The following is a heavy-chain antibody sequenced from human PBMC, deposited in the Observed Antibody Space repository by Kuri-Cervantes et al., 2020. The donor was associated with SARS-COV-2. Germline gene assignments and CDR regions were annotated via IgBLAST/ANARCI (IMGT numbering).Heavy chain of an antibody. V-gene: IGHV1-69*04. CDR1: GGTFSSYA. J-gene: IGHJ6*02. CDR2: IIPIFGIA. D-gene: IGHD3-22*01. CDR3: ARVWYYYDSSGPPWYYYYGMDV. Sequence: SGKVSCKASGGTFSSYAISWVRQAPGQGLEWMGRIIPIFGIANYAQKFQGRVTITADKSTSTAYMELSSLRSEDTAVYYCARVWYYYDSSGPPWYYYYGMDVWGQGTTVTVSS.